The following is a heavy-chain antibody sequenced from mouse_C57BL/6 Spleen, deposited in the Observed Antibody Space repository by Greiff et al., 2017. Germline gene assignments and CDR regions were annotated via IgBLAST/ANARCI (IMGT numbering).Heavy chain of an antibody. CDR1: GYTFTSYW. CDR2: IHPNSGST. D-gene: IGHD1-1*01. Sequence: VQLQQPGAELVKPGASVKLSCKASGYTFTSYWMHWVKQRPGQGLEWIGMIHPNSGSTNYNEKFKSTATLTVDKASSTAYMQLSILTSEDSAVYYCARERRDYYTFAYWGQGTLVTVSA. V-gene: IGHV1-64*01. CDR3: ARERRDYYTFAY. J-gene: IGHJ3*01.